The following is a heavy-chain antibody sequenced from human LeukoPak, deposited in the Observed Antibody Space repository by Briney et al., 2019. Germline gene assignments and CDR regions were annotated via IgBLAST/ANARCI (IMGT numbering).Heavy chain of an antibody. CDR1: GGSFSGYY. CDR3: AFSIGGDYYFDY. J-gene: IGHJ4*02. Sequence: TSETLSLTCAVYGGSFSGYYWCWIRQPPGKGLEWIGEINHSGSTNYNPSLKSRVTISVDTSKNQFSLKLSSVTAADTAVYYCAFSIGGDYYFDYWGQGTLVTVSS. D-gene: IGHD4-17*01. CDR2: INHSGST. V-gene: IGHV4-34*01.